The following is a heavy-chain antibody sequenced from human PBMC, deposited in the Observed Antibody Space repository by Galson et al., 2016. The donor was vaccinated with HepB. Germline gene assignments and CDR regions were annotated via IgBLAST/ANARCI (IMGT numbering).Heavy chain of an antibody. V-gene: IGHV6-1*01. J-gene: IGHJ4*01. CDR3: ARGGLVRGAHGGSFDS. CDR1: GDSVSSTSAG. Sequence: CAISGDSVSSTSAGWSWVRQSPSRGLGWLGRTFYRSKWYYDYAISVRSRITINTDTSKNQFSLQLISVTPEDTAVYYCARGGLVRGAHGGSFDSWGQATLVTVSS. D-gene: IGHD3-10*01. CDR2: TFYRSKWYY.